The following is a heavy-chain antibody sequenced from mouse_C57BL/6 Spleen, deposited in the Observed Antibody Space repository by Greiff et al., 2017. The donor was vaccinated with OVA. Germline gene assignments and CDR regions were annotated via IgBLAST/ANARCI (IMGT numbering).Heavy chain of an antibody. V-gene: IGHV1-15*01. Sequence: VQLQQSGAELVRPGASVTLSCKASGYTFTDYEMHWVKQTPVHGLEWIGAIDPETGGTAYNQKFKGKAILTADKSSSTAYMELRSLTSEDSAVYYCTRSLSTMVTTGDYWGQGTTLTVSS. CDR1: GYTFTDYE. J-gene: IGHJ2*01. CDR2: IDPETGGT. D-gene: IGHD2-2*01. CDR3: TRSLSTMVTTGDY.